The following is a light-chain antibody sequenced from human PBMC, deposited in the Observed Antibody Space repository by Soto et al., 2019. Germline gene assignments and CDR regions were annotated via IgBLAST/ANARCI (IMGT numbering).Light chain of an antibody. CDR1: QGIRGN. V-gene: IGKV3-15*01. CDR2: DAS. J-gene: IGKJ4*01. CDR3: QQYNNWPLS. Sequence: EVVMTQSPATLSVSPGERATLSCRASQGIRGNLAWYQQKPGQAPRLLIYDASTRATGIPARFSGSGSGTEFTLTISSLQSEDFAVYSFQQYNNWPLSFGGGTKVEIK.